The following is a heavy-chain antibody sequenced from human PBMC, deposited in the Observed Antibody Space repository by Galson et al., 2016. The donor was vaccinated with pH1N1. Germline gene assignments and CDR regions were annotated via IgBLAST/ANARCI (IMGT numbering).Heavy chain of an antibody. D-gene: IGHD6-13*01. V-gene: IGHV3-7*01. J-gene: IGHJ4*02. CDR3: VRAIGAAASF. CDR1: GFTFSSYW. CDR2: INQDGSDI. Sequence: SLRLSCAASGFTFSSYWMSWVRQAPGKGLEWVATINQDGSDIYYVDTVKGRFTISRDNAKNSLYLQMNSLSAEDTGVYYCVRAIGAAASFWGQGTLVTVSS.